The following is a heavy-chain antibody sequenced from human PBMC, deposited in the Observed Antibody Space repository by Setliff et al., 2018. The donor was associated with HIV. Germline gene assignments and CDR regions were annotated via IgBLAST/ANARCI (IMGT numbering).Heavy chain of an antibody. CDR2: ISGSGDSA. CDR3: AKPGRDSSGSFFDY. Sequence: GGSLRLSCAASGFTFATNVMSWVRQAPGKGLEWVSGISGSGDSAYYADPVKGRFTISRDNSKNTLYLQMNSLRAEDTAVYYCAKPGRDSSGSFFDYWGQGTLVTVSS. V-gene: IGHV3-23*01. D-gene: IGHD3-22*01. J-gene: IGHJ4*02. CDR1: GFTFATNV.